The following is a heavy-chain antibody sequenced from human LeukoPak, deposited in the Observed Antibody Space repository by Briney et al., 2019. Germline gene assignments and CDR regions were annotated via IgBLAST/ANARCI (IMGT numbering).Heavy chain of an antibody. CDR2: IRGSGGGT. Sequence: PGGSMRLSCVASGFTFNSYAMSWVRQAPGKGLEWVSAIRGSGGGTYYADSVKGRFTISRDNSKNTLYLQMNSPRDEDTALYYCAKAGIGVVGYFDYWGQGTLVTVSS. CDR3: AKAGIGVVGYFDY. CDR1: GFTFNSYA. V-gene: IGHV3-23*01. D-gene: IGHD6-19*01. J-gene: IGHJ4*02.